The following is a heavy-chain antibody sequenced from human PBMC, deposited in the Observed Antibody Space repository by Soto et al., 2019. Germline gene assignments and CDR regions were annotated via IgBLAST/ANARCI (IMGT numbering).Heavy chain of an antibody. J-gene: IGHJ4*02. CDR2: IIPVFGTA. V-gene: IGHV1-69*13. Sequence: SVKVSCKASGDTFSNYAISWVRQAPGQGLEWMGGIIPVFGTANYPQKFRGRVTITADGSTRTAYMELSSLTSGDTVVYYCSAGYPALAVSTTPGAYWGQGTMVTVSS. D-gene: IGHD1-7*01. CDR3: SAGYPALAVSTTPGAY. CDR1: GDTFSNYA.